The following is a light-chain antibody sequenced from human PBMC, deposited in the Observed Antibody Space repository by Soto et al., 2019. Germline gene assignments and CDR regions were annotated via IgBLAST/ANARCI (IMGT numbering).Light chain of an antibody. J-gene: IGKJ5*01. CDR2: AAS. V-gene: IGKV1-12*01. CDR1: QGINSW. CDR3: QQANSFPST. Sequence: DIQGAQTLCSVSASVGDRVSITCRASQGINSWLAWYQKKPGRAPKLLIYAASSLQNGVPSRFSGSESGTDFTLTSSNLQPEDRAIYFCQQANSFPSTFGQGTRLEIK.